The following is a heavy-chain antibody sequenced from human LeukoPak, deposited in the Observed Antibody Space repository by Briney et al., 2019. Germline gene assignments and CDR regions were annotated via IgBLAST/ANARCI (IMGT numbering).Heavy chain of an antibody. CDR1: GGTFSSYA. CDR2: IIPILGIA. J-gene: IGHJ4*02. Sequence: SVKVSCKASGGTFSSYATSWVRQAPGQGLEWMGRIIPILGIANYAQKFQGRVTITADKSTSTAYMELSSLRSEDTAVYYCARDTGVVGATHFDYWGQGTLVTVSS. D-gene: IGHD1-26*01. CDR3: ARDTGVVGATHFDY. V-gene: IGHV1-69*04.